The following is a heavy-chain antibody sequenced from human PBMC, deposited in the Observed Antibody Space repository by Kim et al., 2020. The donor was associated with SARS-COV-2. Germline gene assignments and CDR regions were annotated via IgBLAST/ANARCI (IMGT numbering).Heavy chain of an antibody. CDR3: ARDRGDKTFDY. CDR2: P. J-gene: IGHJ4*02. Sequence: PTQALGFPVRFFLSLDTSVSTAYLQINSLKAEDTAVYYCARDRGDKTFDYWGQGTLVTVSS. V-gene: IGHV7-4-1*02.